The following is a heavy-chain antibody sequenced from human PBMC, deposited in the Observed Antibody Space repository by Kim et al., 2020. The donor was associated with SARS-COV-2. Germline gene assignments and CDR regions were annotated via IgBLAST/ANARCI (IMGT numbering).Heavy chain of an antibody. V-gene: IGHV3-43*01. CDR3: AKGGYGSGSYNRNPIDY. Sequence: GGSLRLSCAASGFTFDDYTMHWVRQAPGKGLEWVSLISWDGGSTYYADSVKGRFTISRDNSKNSLYLQMNSLRTEDTALYYCAKGGYGSGSYNRNPIDYWGQGTLVTVSS. CDR1: GFTFDDYT. J-gene: IGHJ4*02. CDR2: ISWDGGST. D-gene: IGHD3-10*01.